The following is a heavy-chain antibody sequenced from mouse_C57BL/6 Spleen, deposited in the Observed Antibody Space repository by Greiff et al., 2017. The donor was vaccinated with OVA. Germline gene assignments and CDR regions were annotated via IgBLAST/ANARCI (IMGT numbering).Heavy chain of an antibody. CDR3: ALTGTGDWYFDV. D-gene: IGHD4-1*01. CDR2: IYPGDGDT. J-gene: IGHJ1*03. Sequence: VQLQQSGAELVKPGASVKISCKASGYAFSSYWMNWVKQRPGKGLEWIGQIYPGDGDTNYNGKFKGKATLTADKSSSTAYMQLSSLTSEDAAVYFCALTGTGDWYFDVWGTGTTVTVSS. CDR1: GYAFSSYW. V-gene: IGHV1-80*01.